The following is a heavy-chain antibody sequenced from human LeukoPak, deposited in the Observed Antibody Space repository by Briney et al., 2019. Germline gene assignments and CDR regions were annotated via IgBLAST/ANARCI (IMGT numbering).Heavy chain of an antibody. V-gene: IGHV1-46*01. D-gene: IGHD2-8*02. CDR2: INPSGGST. CDR3: ARDKTPRAGGVGDASDI. CDR1: GYTFTSYY. Sequence: ASVNVSFKASGYTFTSYYMHWVRQAPGQGLEWMGIINPSGGSTSYSQKFQGRVTMTRDTSTSTVYMELSSLRSEDTAVYYCARDKTPRAGGVGDASDIWGQGTLVTVSS. J-gene: IGHJ3*02.